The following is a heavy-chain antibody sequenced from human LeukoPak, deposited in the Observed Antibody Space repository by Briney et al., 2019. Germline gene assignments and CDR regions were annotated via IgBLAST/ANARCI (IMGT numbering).Heavy chain of an antibody. Sequence: GGSLRLSCAASGFAFSSHWMHWVRQAPGKGLVWVSIINTDGSTTRYADSVEGRFTISRDNARNTLYLEMNSPRVEDTAVYFCARDTSRTMDVWGQGTTVTV. CDR2: INTDGSTT. J-gene: IGHJ6*02. V-gene: IGHV3-74*01. CDR3: ARDTSRTMDV. CDR1: GFAFSSHW.